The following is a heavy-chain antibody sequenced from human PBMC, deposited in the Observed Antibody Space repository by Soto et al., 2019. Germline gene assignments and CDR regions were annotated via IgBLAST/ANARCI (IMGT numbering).Heavy chain of an antibody. CDR1: GFTFSSYA. V-gene: IGHV3-30-3*01. J-gene: IGHJ5*02. Sequence: QVQLVESGGGVVQPGRSLRLSCAAYGFTFSSYAMHWVRQAPGKGLEWVAVISYDGSNKYYADSVKGRFTISRDNSKNTLYLQMNSLRAEDTAVYYCARDPRIAAADNSVAFWFDPWGQGTLVTVSS. CDR2: ISYDGSNK. CDR3: ARDPRIAAADNSVAFWFDP. D-gene: IGHD6-13*01.